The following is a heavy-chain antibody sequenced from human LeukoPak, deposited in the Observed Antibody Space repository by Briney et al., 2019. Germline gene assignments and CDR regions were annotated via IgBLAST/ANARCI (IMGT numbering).Heavy chain of an antibody. CDR1: GGSISSYY. V-gene: IGHV4-4*07. CDR2: IYTSGRT. Sequence: PSETLSLTCTVSGGSISSYYWSWIRQPAGKGLEWIGRIYTSGRTNYNPSLKSRVTISVDKSKNQFSLKLSSVTAADTAVYYCARDGAVAGTVDYWGQGTLVTVSS. D-gene: IGHD6-19*01. J-gene: IGHJ4*02. CDR3: ARDGAVAGTVDY.